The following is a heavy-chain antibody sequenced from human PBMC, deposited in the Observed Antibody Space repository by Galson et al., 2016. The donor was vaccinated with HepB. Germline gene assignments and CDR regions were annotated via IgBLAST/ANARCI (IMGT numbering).Heavy chain of an antibody. V-gene: IGHV4-39*01. J-gene: IGHJ4*02. CDR2: IYYSGST. D-gene: IGHD5-18*01. CDR1: GGSVSSSSYY. CDR3: ARRGYHYGRIY. Sequence: SETLSLTCTVSGGSVSSSSYYWGWIRQPPGEGLEWIGHIYYSGSTHYNPSLKSRVTISVDTSKNQFSLKLSSLTAADTAVYYFARRGYHYGRIYWGQGPLFAVSS.